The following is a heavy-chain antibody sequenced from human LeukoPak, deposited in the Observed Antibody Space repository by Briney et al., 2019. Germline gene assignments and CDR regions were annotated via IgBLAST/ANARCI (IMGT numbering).Heavy chain of an antibody. D-gene: IGHD6-19*01. Sequence: GGSLRLSCAASGFSFSNYWMNWVRQAPGKGLEWVANIKQDGSEKYYVDSVKGRFTISRDNAKSSLYLQVNTLRAEDTAVFYCATTYSSGWQFFDYWGQGTLVTVSS. J-gene: IGHJ4*02. V-gene: IGHV3-7*03. CDR2: IKQDGSEK. CDR1: GFSFSNYW. CDR3: ATTYSSGWQFFDY.